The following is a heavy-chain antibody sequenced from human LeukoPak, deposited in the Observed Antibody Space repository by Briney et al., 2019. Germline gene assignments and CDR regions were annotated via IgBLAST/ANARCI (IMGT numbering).Heavy chain of an antibody. CDR3: ARDWGIVGATSSFDY. CDR2: ISAYNGNT. Sequence: ASVKVSCKASGYTFTSYGISWVRQAPGQGLEWMGWISAYNGNTNYAQKLQGRVTMTTDTSTSTAYMELRSLRSDDTAVYYCARDWGIVGATSSFDYWGQGTQVTVSS. CDR1: GYTFTSYG. V-gene: IGHV1-18*01. D-gene: IGHD1-26*01. J-gene: IGHJ4*02.